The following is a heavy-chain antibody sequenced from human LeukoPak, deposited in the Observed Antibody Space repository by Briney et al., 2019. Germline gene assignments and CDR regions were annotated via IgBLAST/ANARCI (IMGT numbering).Heavy chain of an antibody. CDR1: GGSISSGGYY. CDR3: ARETTGLARYFDY. D-gene: IGHD4-11*01. V-gene: IGHV4-61*02. Sequence: SQTLSLTCTVSGGSISSGGYYWSWIRQPAGKGLEWIGRIYTSGSTNYNPSLKSRVTMSVDTSKNQFSLNLSSVTAADTAFYYCARETTGLARYFDYWGQGTLVTVSS. CDR2: IYTSGST. J-gene: IGHJ4*02.